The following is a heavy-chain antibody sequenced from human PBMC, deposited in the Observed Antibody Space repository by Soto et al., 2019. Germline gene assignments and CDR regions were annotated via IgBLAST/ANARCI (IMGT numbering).Heavy chain of an antibody. CDR3: ARVGYWNYYYYGMDV. CDR2: IYHSGST. J-gene: IGHJ6*02. V-gene: IGHV4-4*02. CDR1: GGSISSSNW. D-gene: IGHD2-8*02. Sequence: SETLSLTCAVSGGSISSSNWWSWVRQPPGKGLEWIGEIYHSGSTNYNPSLKSRVTISVDKSKNQFSLKLSSVTAADTAVYYCARVGYWNYYYYGMDVWGQGTTVT.